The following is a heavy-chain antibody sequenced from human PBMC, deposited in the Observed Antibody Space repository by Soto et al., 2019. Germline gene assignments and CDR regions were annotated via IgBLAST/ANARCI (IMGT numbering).Heavy chain of an antibody. CDR2: IVVGSGNT. CDR3: AADPGNYANYYCYGMDV. CDR1: GFTLTSSA. V-gene: IGHV1-58*01. D-gene: IGHD4-4*01. J-gene: IGHJ6*02. Sequence: SVKGSCKASGFTLTSSAVQWVRQARGQRLEWIGWIVVGSGNTNYAQKFQERVTITRDMSTSTAYMELSSLRSEDTAVYYCAADPGNYANYYCYGMDVWGQVTTVTVSS.